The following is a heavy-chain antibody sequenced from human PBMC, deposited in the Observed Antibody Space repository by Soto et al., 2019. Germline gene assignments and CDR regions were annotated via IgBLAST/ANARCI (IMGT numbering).Heavy chain of an antibody. CDR1: GYTFINFY. J-gene: IGHJ1*01. CDR3: VRDRHDNSGYNYVTEYFKH. CDR2: INPSGGST. D-gene: IGHD3-22*01. Sequence: QVQLVQSGAEVKKPGASVKLSCKASGYTFINFYMNWVRQAPGQRPEWMAIINPSGGSTRYAHEFQGRLTVTTDTSTSTVYMELSSLRSDDTAVYYCVRDRHDNSGYNYVTEYFKHWGQGTLVTVSS. V-gene: IGHV1-46*03.